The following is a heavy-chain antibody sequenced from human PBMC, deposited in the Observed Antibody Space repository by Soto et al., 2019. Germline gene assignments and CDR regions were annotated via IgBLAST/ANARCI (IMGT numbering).Heavy chain of an antibody. CDR2: IYSGGST. J-gene: IGHJ6*02. CDR1: GFTVSSNS. CDR3: ARTGVYGGNSWPGYYYYGMDV. V-gene: IGHV3-66*01. Sequence: EVPLVESGGGLVQPGGSLRLSCAASGFTVSSNSMSWVRQAPGKGLEWVSVIYSGGSTYYADSVKGRFTISRDNSKNTLYLQMNSLRAEDTAVYYCARTGVYGGNSWPGYYYYGMDVWGQGTTVTVSS. D-gene: IGHD4-17*01.